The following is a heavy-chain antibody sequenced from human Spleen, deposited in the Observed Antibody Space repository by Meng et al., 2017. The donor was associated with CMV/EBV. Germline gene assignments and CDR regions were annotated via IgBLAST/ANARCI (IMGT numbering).Heavy chain of an antibody. J-gene: IGHJ4*02. D-gene: IGHD3-9*01. CDR3: ARLTDY. CDR2: ISGSGGST. V-gene: IGHV3-23*01. CDR1: GVTFSTYA. Sequence: GESLKISCTASGVTFSTYAMSWVRQAPGKGLEWVSVISGSGGSTYDADSVKGRFTISRENSKNTVYLQMNSLRAEDTAVYYCARLTDYWGQGTLVTVSS.